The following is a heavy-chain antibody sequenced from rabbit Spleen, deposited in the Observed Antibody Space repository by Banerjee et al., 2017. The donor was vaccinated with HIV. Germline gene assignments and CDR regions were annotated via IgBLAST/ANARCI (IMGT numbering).Heavy chain of an antibody. CDR3: ARDAGTSFSTYGMDL. J-gene: IGHJ6*01. Sequence: QSLEESGGDLVKPGASLTLTCTASGVSFSSNYYMCWVCQAPGKGLEWIACIDSGSSGFPYFASWAKGRFTISKASATTVTLQMTSLTAADTATYFCARDAGTSFSTYGMDLWGQGTLVTVS. V-gene: IGHV1S40*01. CDR2: IDSGSSGFP. D-gene: IGHD8-1*01. CDR1: GVSFSSNYY.